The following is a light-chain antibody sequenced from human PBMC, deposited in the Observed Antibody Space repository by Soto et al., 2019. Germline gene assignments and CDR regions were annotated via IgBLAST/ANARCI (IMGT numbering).Light chain of an antibody. J-gene: IGKJ4*01. CDR3: QQLNNFPLT. Sequence: DIQLTQSPSFLSASVGDRVTITCRASQGITRYLAWYQQKPGKAPKLLIYAAPTLQSGVPSRFSGSGSGTEFTLTISSLQPEDCATYYCQQLNNFPLTFGGGTKVDIK. V-gene: IGKV1-9*01. CDR2: AAP. CDR1: QGITRY.